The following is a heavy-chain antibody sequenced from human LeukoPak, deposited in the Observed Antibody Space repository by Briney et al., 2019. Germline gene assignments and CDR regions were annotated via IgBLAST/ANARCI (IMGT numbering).Heavy chain of an antibody. V-gene: IGHV4-34*01. CDR2: INHSGTT. Sequence: PSETLSLTCGVYGGSFSGFYWNGIRQPPGGRGEWRGEINHSGTTNYNPSLKSRVTLSVDTSKHQVSLNLHSVTAADTAVYYCARGQYYDSIRNYYFHYWGQGTLVTGSS. CDR1: GGSFSGFY. J-gene: IGHJ4*02. D-gene: IGHD3-22*01. CDR3: ARGQYYDSIRNYYFHY.